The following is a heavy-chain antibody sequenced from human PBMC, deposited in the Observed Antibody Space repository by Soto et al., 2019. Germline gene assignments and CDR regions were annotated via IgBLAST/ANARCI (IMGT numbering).Heavy chain of an antibody. V-gene: IGHV3-48*02. CDR2: ISSSSSTI. J-gene: IGHJ1*01. D-gene: IGHD6-13*01. CDR3: ARGDSSWYVVGYFQH. Sequence: GGSLRLSCAASGFTFSSYSMNWVRQAPGKGLEWVSYISSSSSTIYYADSVKGRFTISRDNAKNSLYLQMNSLRDEDTAVDYCARGDSSWYVVGYFQHWGQGTLVTVSS. CDR1: GFTFSSYS.